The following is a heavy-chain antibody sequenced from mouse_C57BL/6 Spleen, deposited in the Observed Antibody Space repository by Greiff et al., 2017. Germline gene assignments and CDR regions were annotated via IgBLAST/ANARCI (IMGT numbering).Heavy chain of an antibody. V-gene: IGHV5-6*02. D-gene: IGHD1-1*01. CDR2: ISSGGSYT. Sequence: DVMLVESGGDLVKPGGSLKLSCAASGFTFSSYGMSWVRQTPDKRLEWVATISSGGSYTYYPDSVKGRFTISRDNAKNTLYLQMSSLKSEDTAMYYCASLRGAMDYWGQGTSVTVSS. J-gene: IGHJ4*01. CDR1: GFTFSSYG. CDR3: ASLRGAMDY.